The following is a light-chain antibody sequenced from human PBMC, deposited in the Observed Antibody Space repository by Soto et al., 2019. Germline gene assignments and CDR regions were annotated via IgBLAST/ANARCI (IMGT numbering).Light chain of an antibody. J-gene: IGKJ1*01. CDR3: QQYERYST. Sequence: VTQSPATLSASVGDRVTITYRASQNIYTWLAWYQQKPGIAPKLLIHKASTLESGVPSRFSGSGYGTEFTLTISGLQPEDSATYYCQQYERYSTFGQGTKVDIK. CDR1: QNIYTW. CDR2: KAS. V-gene: IGKV1-5*03.